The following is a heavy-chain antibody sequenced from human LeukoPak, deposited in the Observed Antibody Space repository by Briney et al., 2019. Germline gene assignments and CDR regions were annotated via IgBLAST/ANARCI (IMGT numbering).Heavy chain of an antibody. D-gene: IGHD6-13*01. CDR1: GGSITDYF. CDR3: ARHAGIAAAGANWFDP. J-gene: IGHJ5*02. CDR2: IYYSGST. V-gene: IGHV4-59*08. Sequence: SQTLSLTCTVSGGSITDYFWSWIRQPPGKGLEWIGYIYYSGSTNYNPSLKSRVTISVDTSKNQFSLKLSSVTAADTAVYYCARHAGIAAAGANWFDPWGQGTLVTVSS.